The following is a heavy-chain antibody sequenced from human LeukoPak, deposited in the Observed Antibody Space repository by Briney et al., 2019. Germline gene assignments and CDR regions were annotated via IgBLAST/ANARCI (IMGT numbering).Heavy chain of an antibody. CDR2: IYASGST. V-gene: IGHV4-4*09. CDR3: AGYSKNYYYYMDV. J-gene: IGHJ6*03. D-gene: IGHD2-15*01. CDR1: GGSIGDYY. Sequence: SETLSLTCTVSGGSIGDYYWSWVRQPPGKGLERIGYIYASGSTNYNPSLNGRVSISVDSTRNPFSLMLSSVPGADTAVYSCAGYSKNYYYYMDVWGKETTVTVSS.